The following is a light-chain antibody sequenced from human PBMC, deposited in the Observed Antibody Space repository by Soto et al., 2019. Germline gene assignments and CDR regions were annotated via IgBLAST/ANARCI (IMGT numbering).Light chain of an antibody. Sequence: QSVLTQPPSVSGTPGQRVTISCSGSSSNVGSNFVYWYQQFPGTAPKLLIYRTDQRPSGVPDRFSASKPGTSASLAIGGLRSDDEADYYCAAWDNSLRWVFGGGTKLTVL. CDR3: AAWDNSLRWV. J-gene: IGLJ3*02. CDR2: RTD. CDR1: SSNVGSNF. V-gene: IGLV1-47*01.